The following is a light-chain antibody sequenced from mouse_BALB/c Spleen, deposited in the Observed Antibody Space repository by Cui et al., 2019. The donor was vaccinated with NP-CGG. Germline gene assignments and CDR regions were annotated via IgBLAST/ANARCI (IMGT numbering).Light chain of an antibody. CDR1: PGAVTTSTY. CDR3: PLGNSTNWV. J-gene: IGLJ1*01. CDR2: GTN. V-gene: IGLV1*01. Sequence: QAVLPQDSALPTHPVETVTPPFRSGPGAVTTSTYANWSQEKPDILLLGLMVGTNNRPPGFPPRFQGPLIGAKVPSIFTGERTGKEALYFFPLGNSTNWVFGGGTKLTVL.